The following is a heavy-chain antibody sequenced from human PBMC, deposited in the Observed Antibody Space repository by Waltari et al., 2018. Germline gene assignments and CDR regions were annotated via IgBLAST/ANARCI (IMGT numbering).Heavy chain of an antibody. CDR1: AFTFSSYG. V-gene: IGHV3-33*01. J-gene: IGHJ5*02. CDR2: IWYDGSKK. CDR3: ARGEYYDLWSGYLDVGFDP. D-gene: IGHD3-3*01. Sequence: QVQPVESGGGVVQPGRSLRLSRAASAFTFSSYGLHWVRQAPGKGLEWVAVIWYDGSKKYYADSVKGRFTISRDNSKNTLYLQMNSLRAEDTAVYYCARGEYYDLWSGYLDVGFDPWGQGTLVTVSS.